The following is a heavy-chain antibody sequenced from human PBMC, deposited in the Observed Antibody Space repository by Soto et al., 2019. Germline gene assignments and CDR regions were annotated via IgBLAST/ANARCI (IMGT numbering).Heavy chain of an antibody. CDR3: ARALPVCTSCYSGMDV. V-gene: IGHV4-34*01. CDR1: GGSXSGYY. J-gene: IGHJ6*02. Sequence: SETLSLTCAVYGGSXSGYYWSWIRQPPGKGLEWIGEINHSGSTNYNPSLKSRVTISVDTSKNQFSLKLSSVTAADTAVYYCARALPVCTSCYSGMDVWGQGTTVTVSS. CDR2: INHSGST. D-gene: IGHD2-2*01.